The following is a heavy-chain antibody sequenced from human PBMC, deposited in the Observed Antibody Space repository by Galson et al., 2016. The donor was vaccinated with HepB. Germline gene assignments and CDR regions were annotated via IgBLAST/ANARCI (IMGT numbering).Heavy chain of an antibody. CDR1: GGSISGYY. D-gene: IGHD2-2*01. CDR3: ARGRRVVVPETISLGWFDP. CDR2: IYYSGST. V-gene: IGHV4-59*12. J-gene: IGHJ5*02. Sequence: SETLSLTCTVSGGSISGYYWSWIRQPPGKGLEWIGYIYYSGSTYYNPSLKSRLMISIDTSKNQFSLTLKSVTAADTAVYYFARGRRVVVPETISLGWFDPWGQGVLVTVSS.